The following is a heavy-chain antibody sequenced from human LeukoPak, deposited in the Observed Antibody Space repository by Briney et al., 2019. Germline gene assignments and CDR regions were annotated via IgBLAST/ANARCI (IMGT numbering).Heavy chain of an antibody. D-gene: IGHD3-9*01. J-gene: IGHJ5*02. CDR3: AKDLGYFEA. CDR1: GFTFSSYA. Sequence: GGSLRLSCAASGFTFSSYAMSWVRQAPGKGLGWVAVIWYDGSNKYYADSVKGRFTISRDNSKNTLYLQMNSLRAEDTAVYYCAKDLGYFEAWGQGTLVTVSS. V-gene: IGHV3-33*06. CDR2: IWYDGSNK.